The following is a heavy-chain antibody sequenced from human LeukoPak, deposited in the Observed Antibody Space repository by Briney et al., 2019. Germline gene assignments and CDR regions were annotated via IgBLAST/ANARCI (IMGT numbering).Heavy chain of an antibody. J-gene: IGHJ4*02. CDR2: ISCSTI. D-gene: IGHD4-17*01. Sequence: ISCSTIYYADSVKGLFTISREKAKKSLYMQKNSLRAEDTAVYYCARDPSIYGDYLTSGYDYWGQGTLVTVSS. V-gene: IGHV3-11*04. CDR3: ARDPSIYGDYLTSGYDY.